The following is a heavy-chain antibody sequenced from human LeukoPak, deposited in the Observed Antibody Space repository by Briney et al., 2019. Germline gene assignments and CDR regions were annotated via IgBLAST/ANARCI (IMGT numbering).Heavy chain of an antibody. CDR1: GGTFSSYA. Sequence: SVKVSCKASGGTFSSYAITWVRQAPGQGLEWMGGIIPIFGTANYAQKFQGRVTITADESTSTAYMELSSLRSEDTAAYYCASGYYDILTGYPKDFDYWGQGTLVTVSS. CDR3: ASGYYDILTGYPKDFDY. CDR2: IIPIFGTA. V-gene: IGHV1-69*13. D-gene: IGHD3-9*01. J-gene: IGHJ4*02.